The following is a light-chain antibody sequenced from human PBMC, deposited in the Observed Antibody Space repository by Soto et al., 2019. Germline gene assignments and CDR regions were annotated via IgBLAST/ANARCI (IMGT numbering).Light chain of an antibody. CDR2: EVT. CDR1: SSDVGDYPY. Sequence: QSVLTQPASVSGSPGQSITISCTGTSSDVGDYPYVSWYQQHPGEVPKLIIYEVTNRPSGVTSRFSGSKSENTASLTISGLQAEDEADYYCASYTSTSTRVFGTGTKVTVL. J-gene: IGLJ1*01. V-gene: IGLV2-14*01. CDR3: ASYTSTSTRV.